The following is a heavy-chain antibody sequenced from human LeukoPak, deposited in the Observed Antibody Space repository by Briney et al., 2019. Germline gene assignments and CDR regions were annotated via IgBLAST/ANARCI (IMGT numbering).Heavy chain of an antibody. D-gene: IGHD4-11*01. CDR1: GYTFTRYY. V-gene: IGHV1-46*01. Sequence: ASVTVSCKASGYTFTRYYMEWVRQAPGQGLEWMGRINPSGGSTSYAQKFQGRVTMTRDTSTSTVYMELSSLRSEDTAVYYCARAVYSNSWFDPWGQGTLVTVSS. CDR3: ARAVYSNSWFDP. CDR2: INPSGGST. J-gene: IGHJ5*02.